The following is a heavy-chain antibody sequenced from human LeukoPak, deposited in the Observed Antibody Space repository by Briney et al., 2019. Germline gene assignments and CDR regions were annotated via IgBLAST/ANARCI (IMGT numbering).Heavy chain of an antibody. J-gene: IGHJ4*02. V-gene: IGHV4-39*01. Sequence: PSETLSLTCTVSGGSFTSSGYFWVWIRQPPGKGLEWVGTVSYSGSTYYNPSLKSRVTTSADTPKRQFSLRLSSVTAADMAVYYCARQVVPGYYDYWGQGVLVTVSS. CDR3: ARQVVPGYYDY. D-gene: IGHD3-22*01. CDR2: VSYSGST. CDR1: GGSFTSSGYF.